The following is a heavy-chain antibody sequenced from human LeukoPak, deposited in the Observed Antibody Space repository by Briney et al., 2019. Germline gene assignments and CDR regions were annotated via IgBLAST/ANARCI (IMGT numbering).Heavy chain of an antibody. Sequence: ASVKVSCKASGYTFTGYYMHWVRQAPGQGLEWMGWINPNSGGTNYAQKFQGRVTMTRDTSTSTAYMELSRLRSDDTAVYYCAREGGPYDILTGYRHWYFDLWGRGTLVTVSS. D-gene: IGHD3-9*01. CDR3: AREGGPYDILTGYRHWYFDL. CDR2: INPNSGGT. V-gene: IGHV1-2*02. J-gene: IGHJ2*01. CDR1: GYTFTGYY.